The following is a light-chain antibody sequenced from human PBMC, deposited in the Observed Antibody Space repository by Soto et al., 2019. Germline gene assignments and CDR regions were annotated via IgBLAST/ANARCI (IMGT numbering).Light chain of an antibody. CDR2: DAS. V-gene: IGKV1-39*01. J-gene: IGKJ2*01. Sequence: DIQMTQSPSTLSASVGDRVTITCRASQTISTYLNWYQQKPGKAPRLLIYDASSLLSGVPSRFSGSGSGTDFTLTIASLQPEDFSTYYCQQSDSTPYPFGQGTK. CDR1: QTISTY. CDR3: QQSDSTPYP.